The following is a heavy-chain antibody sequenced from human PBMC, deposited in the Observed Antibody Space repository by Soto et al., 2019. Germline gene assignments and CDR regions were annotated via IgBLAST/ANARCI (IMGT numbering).Heavy chain of an antibody. CDR2: INHSGST. D-gene: IGHD2-2*01. CDR3: ARYHPDIVVVPAALFDY. J-gene: IGHJ4*02. Sequence: SETLSLTCAVYGGSFSGYYWSWIRQPPGKGLEWIGEINHSGSTNYNPSLKSRVTISVDTSKNQFSLKLSSVTAADTAVYYCARYHPDIVVVPAALFDYWGQGTLVTVSS. CDR1: GGSFSGYY. V-gene: IGHV4-34*01.